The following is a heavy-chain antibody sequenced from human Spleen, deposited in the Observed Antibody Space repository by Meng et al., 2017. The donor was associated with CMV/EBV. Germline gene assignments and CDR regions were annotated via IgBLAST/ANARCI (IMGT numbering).Heavy chain of an antibody. CDR3: ASLYSSGSAIVDFDDCVDFDY. J-gene: IGHJ4*02. CDR1: YY. V-gene: IGHV1-2*02. Sequence: YYVGWVRQAAGQGLEWMGWINPSSGVTKYGQKFQDKVTVTGDTSISTAYMELSRLTAADTAVYYCASLYSSGSAIVDFDDCVDFDYWGQGTLVTVSS. D-gene: IGHD3-10*01. CDR2: INPSSGVT.